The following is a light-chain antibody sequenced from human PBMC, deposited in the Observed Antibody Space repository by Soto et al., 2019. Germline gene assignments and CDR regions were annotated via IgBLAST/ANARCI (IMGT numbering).Light chain of an antibody. CDR3: QQYGISPSYT. V-gene: IGKV3-20*01. Sequence: EIVLTKSPGALSLSPGEGATLSCRASQSLSSSYVAWYQQKLGQPSRLLIYGASNRATGIPDRFSGSWSGTEFTLTISRLEPEDFAVYYCQQYGISPSYTFAQGTKVDTK. J-gene: IGKJ2*01. CDR2: GAS. CDR1: QSLSSSY.